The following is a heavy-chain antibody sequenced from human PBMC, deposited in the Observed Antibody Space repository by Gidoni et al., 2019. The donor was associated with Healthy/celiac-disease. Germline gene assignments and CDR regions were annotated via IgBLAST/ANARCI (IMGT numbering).Heavy chain of an antibody. CDR1: GGSFSSHY. D-gene: IGHD2-15*01. J-gene: IGHJ4*02. CDR2: INHSGST. Sequence: QVLLQQWGAELLKPSETLSLTCAVYGGSFSSHYWSWIRQPPGKGLEWIGQINHSGSTSYNPSLKSRVTISVDTSKNQFSLKLSSVTAADTAVYYCARGEISCSGGSCYPKSRFDYWGQGTLVTVSS. V-gene: IGHV4-34*01. CDR3: ARGEISCSGGSCYPKSRFDY.